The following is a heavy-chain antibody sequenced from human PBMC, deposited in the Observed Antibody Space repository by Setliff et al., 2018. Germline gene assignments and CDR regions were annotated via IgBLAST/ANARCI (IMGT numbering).Heavy chain of an antibody. CDR2: IKGDGSEK. D-gene: IGHD2-2*01. J-gene: IGHJ6*03. CDR3: ARDRGSDSCRGCDYMDV. CDR1: AFTFKNYW. Sequence: GGSLRLSCAASAFTFKNYWMSWVRQAPGKGLEWVANIKGDGSEKFYLDSVKGRFTISRDNAKNSLYLQMNSLRDEDTAVYYCARDRGSDSCRGCDYMDVWGKGTTVTVSS. V-gene: IGHV3-7*01.